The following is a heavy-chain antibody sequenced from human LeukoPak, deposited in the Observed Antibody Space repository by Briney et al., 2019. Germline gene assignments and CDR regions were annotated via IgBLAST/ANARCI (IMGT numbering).Heavy chain of an antibody. CDR2: ISAYNGNT. D-gene: IGHD2-8*01. J-gene: IGHJ4*02. CDR1: GGTFSSYA. V-gene: IGHV1-18*01. CDR3: ARTSLVNGAPGDY. Sequence: ASVKVSCKASGGTFSSYAISWVRQAPGQGLEWMGWISAYNGNTNYAQKLQGRVTMTTDTSTSTAYMELRSLRSDDTAVYYCARTSLVNGAPGDYWGQGTLVTVSS.